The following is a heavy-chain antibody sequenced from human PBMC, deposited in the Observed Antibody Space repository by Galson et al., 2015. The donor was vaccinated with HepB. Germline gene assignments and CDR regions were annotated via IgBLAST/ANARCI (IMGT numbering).Heavy chain of an antibody. Sequence: SLRLSCAASGFSFSIYGMNWVRQAPGKGLEWVAIIWYDEKNKYYADSVKGRFTISRDNSKNTLYLQMNSLRAEDTAVYYCARGEDYYYAMDVWGQGTSVTVSS. J-gene: IGHJ6*02. CDR2: IWYDEKNK. CDR3: ARGEDYYYAMDV. CDR1: GFSFSIYG. V-gene: IGHV3-33*08. D-gene: IGHD1-26*01.